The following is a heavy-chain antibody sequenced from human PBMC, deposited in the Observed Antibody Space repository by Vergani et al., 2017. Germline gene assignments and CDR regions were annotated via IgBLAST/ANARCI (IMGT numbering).Heavy chain of an antibody. CDR2: INPSGGST. CDR1: GYTFTSYY. V-gene: IGHV1-46*01. J-gene: IGHJ6*02. Sequence: QVQLVQSGAEVKKPGASVKVSCKASGYTFTSYYMHWVRQAPGQGLEWMGIINPSGGSTSYAQKFQGRVTMTRDTSTSTVYMELSSLRSEDTAVYYCARGVATTRLVDYYGMDVWGQGTTVTVSS. D-gene: IGHD5-12*01. CDR3: ARGVATTRLVDYYGMDV.